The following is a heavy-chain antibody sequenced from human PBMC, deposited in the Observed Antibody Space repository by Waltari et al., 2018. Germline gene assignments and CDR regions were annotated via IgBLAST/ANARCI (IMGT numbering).Heavy chain of an antibody. D-gene: IGHD4-17*01. J-gene: IGHJ4*02. CDR1: GFSITSGYY. V-gene: IGHV4-38-2*01. CDR3: ATATTAHFDF. Sequence: VQLQESGPGLVKPSETLSLTCAVSGFSITSGYYWHWIRQPPGKGLEWVGTIYYSGTTYYTPSLQSRVSISVDTSKNEFSLTLTSVTAADTAVYYCATATTAHFDFWGQGSLVTVSS. CDR2: IYYSGTT.